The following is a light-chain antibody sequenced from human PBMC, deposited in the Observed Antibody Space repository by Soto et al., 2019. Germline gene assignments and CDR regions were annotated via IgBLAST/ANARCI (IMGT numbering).Light chain of an antibody. CDR3: QHSDSARWT. V-gene: IGKV3-20*01. CDR2: DAS. CDR1: QSISSTY. Sequence: IVLTQYPGTLSVSPGERATLSCGASQSISSTYLTWYHQRHGQAPRLLIYDASRRATGIPDRFSGSVSGTDCSLTISRLETEDGSVYDCQHSDSARWTFGLGTKVDIK. J-gene: IGKJ1*01.